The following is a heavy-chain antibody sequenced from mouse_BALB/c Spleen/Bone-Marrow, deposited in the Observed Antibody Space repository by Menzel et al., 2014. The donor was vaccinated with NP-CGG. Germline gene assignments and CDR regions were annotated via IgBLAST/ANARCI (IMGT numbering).Heavy chain of an antibody. D-gene: IGHD2-3*01. V-gene: IGHV3-6*02. CDR1: GYSITSGYY. J-gene: IGHJ4*01. CDR2: ISYDGSN. Sequence: EVQVVESGPGLVKPSQSLSLTCSVTGYSITSGYYWNWIRQFPGNKLEWMGYISYDGSNNYNPSLKNRISITRDTSKNQFFLKLNSVTTEDTATYYCAREGIYDGYWDYAMDYWGQGTSVTVSS. CDR3: AREGIYDGYWDYAMDY.